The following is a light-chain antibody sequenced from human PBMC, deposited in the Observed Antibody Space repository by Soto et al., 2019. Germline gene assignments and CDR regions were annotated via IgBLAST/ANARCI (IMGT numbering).Light chain of an antibody. Sequence: DIQMTQSPSTPSASVGDRDTITCPASQSISSWLAWYQQKPGKAPKLLIYDASSLESGVPSRFSGSGSGTEFTLTISSLQPDDFATYYCQQYNSYPYTFGQGTK. V-gene: IGKV1-5*01. CDR1: QSISSW. CDR3: QQYNSYPYT. CDR2: DAS. J-gene: IGKJ2*01.